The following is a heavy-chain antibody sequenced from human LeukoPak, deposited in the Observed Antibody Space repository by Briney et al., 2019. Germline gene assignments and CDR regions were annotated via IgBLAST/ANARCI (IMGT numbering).Heavy chain of an antibody. D-gene: IGHD3-22*01. CDR3: ASPPADYYDSRDYFDY. Sequence: SVKVSCKASGGTFSSYVISWVRQAPGQGLEWMGRIIPILGIANYAQKFQGRVTITADKSTSTAYMELSSLRSEDTAVYYCASPPADYYDSRDYFDYWGQGTLVTVSS. J-gene: IGHJ4*02. V-gene: IGHV1-69*04. CDR1: GGTFSSYV. CDR2: IIPILGIA.